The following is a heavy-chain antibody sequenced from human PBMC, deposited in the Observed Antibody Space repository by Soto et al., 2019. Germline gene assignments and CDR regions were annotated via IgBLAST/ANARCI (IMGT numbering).Heavy chain of an antibody. Sequence: PSETLSLTCTVSGGSISCYRWSWIRQPAGKGLEWIGRLNTYGNTHYNPSLKSRVTVSVDTSRNQFFLTLRSVTAADSAVYHCGRESGETWDYEASWGQGTPVTVSS. CDR1: GGSISCYR. V-gene: IGHV4-4*07. CDR3: GRESGETWDYEAS. J-gene: IGHJ5*02. D-gene: IGHD1-7*01. CDR2: LNTYGNT.